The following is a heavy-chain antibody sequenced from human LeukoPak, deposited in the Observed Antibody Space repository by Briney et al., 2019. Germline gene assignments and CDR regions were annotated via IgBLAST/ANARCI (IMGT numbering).Heavy chain of an antibody. D-gene: IGHD2-2*02. Sequence: GGSLRLSCAASGFTFSTYNMNWVRQAPGKGLEWVSSITSTSSNIYYADSVKGRFTISRDNAKNSLYLQMNSLRAEDTALYYCVSGRYCSSSTCYTGEYFPQWGQGTLVTVSS. J-gene: IGHJ1*01. CDR2: ITSTSSNI. V-gene: IGHV3-21*01. CDR1: GFTFSTYN. CDR3: VSGRYCSSSTCYTGEYFPQ.